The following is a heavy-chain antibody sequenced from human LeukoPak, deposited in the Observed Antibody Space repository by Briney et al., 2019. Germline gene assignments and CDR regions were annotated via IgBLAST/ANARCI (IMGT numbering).Heavy chain of an antibody. Sequence: GRSLRLSCAASGFTFDDYGMRWVRQAPGKGLEWVSGINWNGGSTGYADSVKGRFTISRDNAKNSLYLQMNSLRAEDTALYYCARGDYGDPRGNFDYWGQGTLVTVSS. CDR2: INWNGGST. CDR3: ARGDYGDPRGNFDY. D-gene: IGHD4-17*01. V-gene: IGHV3-20*04. CDR1: GFTFDDYG. J-gene: IGHJ4*02.